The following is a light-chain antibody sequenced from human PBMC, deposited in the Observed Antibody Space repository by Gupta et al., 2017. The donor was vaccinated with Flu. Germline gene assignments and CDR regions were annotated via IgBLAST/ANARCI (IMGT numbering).Light chain of an antibody. CDR3: QQSYSTHPEWT. CDR2: AAS. V-gene: IGKV1-39*01. J-gene: IGKJ1*01. Sequence: DMQMTHSPSSLSASVGDRVTITCRASQSISSYLNWYQQKPGKAPKLLIYAASSLQSGVPSRFSGSGSGTDFTLNISLLQPEDVATYYCQQSYSTHPEWTFGQGTKVEIK. CDR1: QSISSY.